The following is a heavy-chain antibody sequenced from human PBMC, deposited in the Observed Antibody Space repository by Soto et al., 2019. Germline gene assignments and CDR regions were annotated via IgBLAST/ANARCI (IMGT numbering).Heavy chain of an antibody. V-gene: IGHV1-24*01. Sequence: QVQLVQSGAEVKKPGASVKVSCKVSGHTLTDLSMHWVRQAPGKGLEGRGGFDPEGGETIYAQKFQGRVTMTEATSTDTAYTELRSLRSEDTAVYFCATDDLDDSGPYLFVYWGQGTLVTVSS. D-gene: IGHD3-10*01. J-gene: IGHJ4*02. CDR3: ATDDLDDSGPYLFVY. CDR2: FDPEGGET. CDR1: GHTLTDLS.